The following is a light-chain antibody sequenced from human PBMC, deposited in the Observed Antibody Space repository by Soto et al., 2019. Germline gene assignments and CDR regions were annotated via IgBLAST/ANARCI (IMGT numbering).Light chain of an antibody. CDR1: ESISRDY. J-gene: IGKJ1*01. Sequence: EIVLTQSPGTLSLSPGQRATLSCRASESISRDYLAWYQQRLGQAPRLLIYGASSGATGIPDRFSGSGSGTDFTLTISRLEPEDFAVYYCQQFNTWPRTFGQGTTVEIK. CDR3: QQFNTWPRT. CDR2: GAS. V-gene: IGKV3-20*01.